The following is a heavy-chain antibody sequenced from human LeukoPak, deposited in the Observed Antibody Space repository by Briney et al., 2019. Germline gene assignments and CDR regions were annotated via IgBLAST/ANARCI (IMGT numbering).Heavy chain of an antibody. CDR3: ARQYYYDSSGYYYNWFDP. V-gene: IGHV5-51*01. Sequence: GESLKISCKGSGYSFTSYWTGWVRQMPGKGLEWMGIIYPGDSDTRYSPSFQGQVTISADKSISTAYLQWSSLKASDTAMYYCARQYYYDSSGYYYNWFDPWGQGTLVTVSS. D-gene: IGHD3-22*01. J-gene: IGHJ5*02. CDR2: IYPGDSDT. CDR1: GYSFTSYW.